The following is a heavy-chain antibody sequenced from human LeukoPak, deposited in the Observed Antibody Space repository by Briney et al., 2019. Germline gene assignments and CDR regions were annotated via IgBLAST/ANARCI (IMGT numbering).Heavy chain of an antibody. V-gene: IGHV3-66*01. J-gene: IGHJ4*02. CDR3: ARDRRPGGYFDY. D-gene: IGHD1-14*01. CDR2: IYSGGST. CDR1: GFTVSSNY. Sequence: GGSLRLSCAASGFTVSSNYMSWVRQAPGKGLDWVSVIYSGGSTYYADSVKGRFTISRDNSKNTLYLQMNSLRAEDTAVYYCARDRRPGGYFDYWGQGTLVTVSS.